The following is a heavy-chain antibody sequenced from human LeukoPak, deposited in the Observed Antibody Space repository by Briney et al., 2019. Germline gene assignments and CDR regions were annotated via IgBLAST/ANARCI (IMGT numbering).Heavy chain of an antibody. CDR2: INPNSGGT. V-gene: IGHV1-2*02. CDR3: ARAGIVLMVYARLDY. Sequence: ASVKVSCKASGYTFTGYYMHWVRQAPGQGLEWMGWINPNSGGTNYAQKFQGRVTMTRDTSISTAYMELSRLRSDDTAVYYCARAGIVLMVYARLDYWGQGTLVTVSS. CDR1: GYTFTGYY. D-gene: IGHD2-8*01. J-gene: IGHJ4*02.